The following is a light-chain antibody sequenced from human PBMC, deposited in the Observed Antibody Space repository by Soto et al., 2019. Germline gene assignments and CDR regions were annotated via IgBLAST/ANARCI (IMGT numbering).Light chain of an antibody. CDR2: AAS. CDR1: RAINNY. Sequence: IQMTQSPSSLSASVGDRVTITCRASRAINNYLAWYQHKPGKPPKLLIYAASTLQSGVPSRFSGSGSGTEFTLTISSLQPEDVATYYCQRYIDPPWTFGQGTKVEI. J-gene: IGKJ1*01. V-gene: IGKV1-27*01. CDR3: QRYIDPPWT.